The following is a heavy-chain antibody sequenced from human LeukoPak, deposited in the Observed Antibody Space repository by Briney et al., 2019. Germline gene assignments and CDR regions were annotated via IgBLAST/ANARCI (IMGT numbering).Heavy chain of an antibody. CDR1: GFTFSDYY. J-gene: IGHJ6*02. D-gene: IGHD3-3*01. Sequence: GGSLRLSCAASGFTFSDYYMSWIRQAPGKGLEWVSYISSSGSTIYYADSVKGRFTISRDNAKNSLYLQMNSLRAEDTAVYYCARDLEWDRYYYYGMDVWGQGTTVTVSS. CDR3: ARDLEWDRYYYYGMDV. CDR2: ISSSGSTI. V-gene: IGHV3-11*01.